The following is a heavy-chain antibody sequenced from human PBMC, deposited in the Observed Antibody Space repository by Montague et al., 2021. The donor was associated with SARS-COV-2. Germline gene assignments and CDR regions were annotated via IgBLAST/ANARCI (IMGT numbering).Heavy chain of an antibody. CDR3: ARGRTLNYYYYMDV. J-gene: IGHJ6*03. CDR2: INHGGST. Sequence: SETLSLTCAVYGGSFSGYYWIWIRQPPGKGLEWIGEINHGGSTNYNPSLKSRVTISVDTSKNQFSLKLSSVTAADTAVYYCARGRTLNYYYYMDVWDKGTTVTVSS. V-gene: IGHV4-34*01. CDR1: GGSFSGYY. D-gene: IGHD2-15*01.